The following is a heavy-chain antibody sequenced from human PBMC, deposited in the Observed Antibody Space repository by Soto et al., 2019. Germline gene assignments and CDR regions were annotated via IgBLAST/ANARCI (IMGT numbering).Heavy chain of an antibody. CDR3: ARTYCSGGSCPFDY. CDR1: GGSIGGYY. D-gene: IGHD2-15*01. Sequence: PSETLSLTCSVSGGSIGGYYGSWIRQPPGKGLEWIGYIYYSGSTNYNPSLKSRVTISVDTSKNQFSLKLSSVTAADTAVYYCARTYCSGGSCPFDYWGQGTLVTVSS. CDR2: IYYSGST. J-gene: IGHJ4*02. V-gene: IGHV4-59*08.